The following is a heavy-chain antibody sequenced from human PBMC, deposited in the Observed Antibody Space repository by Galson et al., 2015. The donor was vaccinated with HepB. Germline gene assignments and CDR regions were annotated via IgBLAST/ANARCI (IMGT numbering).Heavy chain of an antibody. J-gene: IGHJ4*02. V-gene: IGHV3-33*06. CDR3: AKDAYKSSYYFDS. D-gene: IGHD3-16*01. CDR1: GFTFTKSG. Sequence: SLRLSCAASGFTFTKSGMHWVRQAPGKGLEWMAVIWSDGTHKYCADSVRGRFSISRDNTNKTLYLHMNSLRAEDTAVYYCAKDAYKSSYYFDSWGQGILVTVSS. CDR2: IWSDGTHK.